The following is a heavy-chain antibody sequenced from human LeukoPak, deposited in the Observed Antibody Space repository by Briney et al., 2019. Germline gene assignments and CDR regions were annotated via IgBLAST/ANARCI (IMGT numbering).Heavy chain of an antibody. CDR3: ARAPGSSASWSYFDF. D-gene: IGHD6-13*01. J-gene: IGHJ4*02. CDR2: MYSGGST. CDR1: GFTVSSNY. Sequence: GGSLRLSCAASGFTVSSNYMSWVRQAPGKGLEWVSVMYSGGSTYYADSVKGRFTISRDNPKNTLYLQMNSLRAEDTAVYYCARAPGSSASWSYFDFWGQGTLVTVSS. V-gene: IGHV3-53*05.